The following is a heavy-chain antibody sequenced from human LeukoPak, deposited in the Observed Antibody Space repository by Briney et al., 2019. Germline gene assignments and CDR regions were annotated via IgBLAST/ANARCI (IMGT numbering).Heavy chain of an antibody. Sequence: PGGSLRLSCAASGFTFSSYAMHWVRQAPGKGLEYVSAISSNGGSTYYANSVKGRFTISRDNSKNTLYLQMGSLRAEDMAVYYCARDVFDVVVPAAIPFDYWGQGTLVTVSS. V-gene: IGHV3-64*01. CDR1: GFTFSSYA. J-gene: IGHJ4*02. D-gene: IGHD2-2*01. CDR2: ISSNGGST. CDR3: ARDVFDVVVPAAIPFDY.